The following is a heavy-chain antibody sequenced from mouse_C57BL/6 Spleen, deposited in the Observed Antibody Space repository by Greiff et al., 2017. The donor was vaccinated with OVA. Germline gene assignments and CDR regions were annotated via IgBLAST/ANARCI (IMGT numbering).Heavy chain of an antibody. CDR1: GYTFTSYW. D-gene: IGHD1-1*01. Sequence: QVQLQQPGAELVKPGASVKLSCKASGYTFTSYWMQWVKQRPGQGLEWIGEIDPSDSYTNYNQKFKGKATLTVDTSSSTAYMQLSSLTSEVYSVYYCARDYYCIEDYFYYWGQGTTLTVSS. J-gene: IGHJ2*01. V-gene: IGHV1-50*01. CDR3: ARDYYCIEDYFYY. CDR2: IDPSDSYT.